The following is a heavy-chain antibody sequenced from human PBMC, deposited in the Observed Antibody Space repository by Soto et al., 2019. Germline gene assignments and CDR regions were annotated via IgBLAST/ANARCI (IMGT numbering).Heavy chain of an antibody. CDR1: GVTIISYY. CDR3: ARASPLKWLRTLDV. Sequence: SETLSLTCTVSGVTIISYYWSWIRQPPGKGLEWIGYIYYSGSTNYNPSLKSRVTISVDTSKSQFSLKLSSVTAADTAVYYCARASPLKWLRTLDVWGQGTTVTVSS. CDR2: IYYSGST. J-gene: IGHJ6*02. V-gene: IGHV4-59*08. D-gene: IGHD5-12*01.